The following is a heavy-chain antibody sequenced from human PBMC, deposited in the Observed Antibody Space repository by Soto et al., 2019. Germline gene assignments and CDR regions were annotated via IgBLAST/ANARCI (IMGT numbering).Heavy chain of an antibody. D-gene: IGHD2-2*01. V-gene: IGHV1-2*04. Sequence: ASVKVSCKASGYTFTGYYMHWVRQAPGQGLEWMGWIDPNSGGTNYAQKFQGWVTMTRDTSISTAYMELSRLRSDDTAVYYCARDLEVIPAASPSAGFDPWGQGTLVTVSS. CDR1: GYTFTGYY. CDR2: IDPNSGGT. J-gene: IGHJ5*02. CDR3: ARDLEVIPAASPSAGFDP.